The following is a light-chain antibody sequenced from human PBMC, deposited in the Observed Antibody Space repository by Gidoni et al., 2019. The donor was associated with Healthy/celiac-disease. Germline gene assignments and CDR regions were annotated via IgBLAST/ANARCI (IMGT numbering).Light chain of an antibody. CDR2: GAS. Sequence: EIVLTQSPGTLSLSPGERATLSCRASQSVSSSYLAWYQQKPGQAPRLLIYGASSRATGIPDRFSGSGSGTDVTLTISRLEPEDVAVYYCQQYGSSPPATFGQGTKLEIK. V-gene: IGKV3-20*01. J-gene: IGKJ2*01. CDR3: QQYGSSPPAT. CDR1: QSVSSSY.